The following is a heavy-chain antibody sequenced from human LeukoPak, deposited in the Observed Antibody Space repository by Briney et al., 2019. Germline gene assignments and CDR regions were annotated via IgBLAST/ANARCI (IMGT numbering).Heavy chain of an antibody. Sequence: ASVKVSCKASGYTFTNYGISWVRQAPGQGLECMGWINAYNCNTNYAQRFQGRVNMTTDTSTNTAYLEPRRRKSDDTAGYFCARVRDYGGIGEDYWGQGTRVTVST. D-gene: IGHD3-16*01. CDR2: INAYNCNT. V-gene: IGHV1-18*01. CDR1: GYTFTNYG. CDR3: ARVRDYGGIGEDY. J-gene: IGHJ4*02.